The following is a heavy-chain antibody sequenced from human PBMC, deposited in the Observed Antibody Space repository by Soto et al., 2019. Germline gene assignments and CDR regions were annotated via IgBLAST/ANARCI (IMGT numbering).Heavy chain of an antibody. J-gene: IGHJ6*02. V-gene: IGHV1-18*04. CDR1: GYNFISYG. Sequence: QVQLVQSETEVKKPGASVKVSCKASGYNFISYGISWVRQAPGHGLEWMGWISVYNGDTNYAQKLQGRVTMTTDTSRSTADMDLRRLRSVYTAVYYSARDPPNGSLTDARVVMGAWGQGTTGSDTS. CDR2: ISVYNGDT. CDR3: ARDPPNGSLTDARVVMGA. D-gene: IGHD3-9*01.